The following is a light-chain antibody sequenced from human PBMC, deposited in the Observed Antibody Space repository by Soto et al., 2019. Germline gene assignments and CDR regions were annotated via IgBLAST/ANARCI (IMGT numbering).Light chain of an antibody. J-gene: IGLJ1*01. CDR2: SNN. CDR1: SSNIGRNT. V-gene: IGLV1-44*01. CDR3: AAWDDSLNGRV. Sequence: QSVLTQPPSASGTPGQRVTISCSGSSSNIGRNTVNWYQQFPGTAPKLLIHSNNQRPSGVPDRFSGSKSGTSASLAISGLQSEDEADYYCAAWDDSLNGRVFGTGTKLTVL.